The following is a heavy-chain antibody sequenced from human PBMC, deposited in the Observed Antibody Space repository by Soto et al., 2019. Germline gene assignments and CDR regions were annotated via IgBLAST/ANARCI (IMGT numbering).Heavy chain of an antibody. D-gene: IGHD6-6*01. CDR2: ISSTGGST. J-gene: IGHJ3*02. CDR1: GFPFSNYA. CDR3: AKVHYSSSSAAYAAFDI. V-gene: IGHV3-23*01. Sequence: PGGSLRLSCAASGFPFSNYAMTWVRRAPGKGLEWVSGISSTGGSTYYPDSVKGRFTISRDNSKNTLYLQMNSLRDEDTAIYYCAKVHYSSSSAAYAAFDIWGQGTLVTVS.